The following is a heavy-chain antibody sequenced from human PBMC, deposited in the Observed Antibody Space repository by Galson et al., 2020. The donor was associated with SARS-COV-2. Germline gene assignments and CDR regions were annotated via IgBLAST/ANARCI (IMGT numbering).Heavy chain of an antibody. Sequence: SQTLSLTCAVSGGSISSGGYSWSWIRQPPGKGLEWIGYIYDSANTYYNPSLKSRVTISVDRSKNQFSLSLISVTAADTAVYYCARGQQTELLTPFDFWGQGALVTVSS. V-gene: IGHV4-30-2*01. J-gene: IGHJ4*02. D-gene: IGHD1-1*01. CDR1: GGSISSGGYS. CDR2: IYDSANT. CDR3: ARGQQTELLTPFDF.